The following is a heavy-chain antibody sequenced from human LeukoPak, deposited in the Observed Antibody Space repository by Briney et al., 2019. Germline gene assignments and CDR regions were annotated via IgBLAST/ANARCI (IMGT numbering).Heavy chain of an antibody. CDR1: GFSFSDYN. D-gene: IGHD6-13*01. CDR3: AKGLHSSSWNDAFDI. V-gene: IGHV3-30*02. Sequence: GGSLRLSCAASGFSFSDYNMNWVRQAPGKGLDWVAFIRYDGTNEYYADSVKGRFTISRDNSEKMLYLQMNSLRAEDTALYYCAKGLHSSSWNDAFDIWGQGTMVTVSS. J-gene: IGHJ3*02. CDR2: IRYDGTNE.